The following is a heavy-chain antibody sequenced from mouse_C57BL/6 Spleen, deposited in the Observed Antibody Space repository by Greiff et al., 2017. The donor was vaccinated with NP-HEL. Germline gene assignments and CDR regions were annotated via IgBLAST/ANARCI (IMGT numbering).Heavy chain of an antibody. CDR2: ISDGGSYT. Sequence: EVQVVESGGGLVKSGGSLKLSCAASGFTFSSYAMSWVRQTPEKRLEWVATISDGGSYTYYPDNVKGRFTISRDNAKNNLYLQMSHLKSEDTAMYYCARDRDYYAMDYWGQGTSVTVSS. J-gene: IGHJ4*01. V-gene: IGHV5-4*01. CDR1: GFTFSSYA. D-gene: IGHD3-3*01. CDR3: ARDRDYYAMDY.